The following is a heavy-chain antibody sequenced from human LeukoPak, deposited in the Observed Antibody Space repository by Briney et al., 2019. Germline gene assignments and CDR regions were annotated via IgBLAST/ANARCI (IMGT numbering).Heavy chain of an antibody. CDR2: IYYSGST. J-gene: IGHJ4*02. V-gene: IGHV4-34*01. CDR3: ARDSGSYYGPTGRLDY. D-gene: IGHD1-26*01. CDR1: GGSFSDYY. Sequence: SETLSLTCAVYGGSFSDYYWSWIRQPPGKGLEWIGSIYYSGSTYYNPSLKSRVTISLDTSKNHFSLKLTSVTAADTAVYYCARDSGSYYGPTGRLDYWGQGTLVTVSS.